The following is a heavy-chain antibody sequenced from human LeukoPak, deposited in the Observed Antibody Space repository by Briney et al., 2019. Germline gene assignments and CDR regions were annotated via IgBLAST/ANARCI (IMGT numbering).Heavy chain of an antibody. CDR1: GFTFSSYA. J-gene: IGHJ5*02. Sequence: GGSLRLSCAASGFTFSSYAMSWVRQAPGKGLEWVAVIWYDGSNKYYADSVKGRFTISRDNSKNTLYLQMNSLRAEDTAVYYCAKDPNWFDPWGQGTLVTASS. CDR2: IWYDGSNK. V-gene: IGHV3-33*06. CDR3: AKDPNWFDP.